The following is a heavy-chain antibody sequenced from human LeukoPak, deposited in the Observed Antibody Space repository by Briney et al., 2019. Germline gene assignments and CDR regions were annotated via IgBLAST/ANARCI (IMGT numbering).Heavy chain of an antibody. J-gene: IGHJ4*02. V-gene: IGHV3-53*01. D-gene: IGHD5-18*01. CDR2: ISSVDST. CDR1: GFTVSSNY. CDR3: AKVWSDSNGWFHFDC. Sequence: GGSLRLSCAASGFTVSSNYMSWVRQAPGKGLEWVSLISSVDSTNYADSVRGRFTISRDNYKNTLYLQMNSLTVEDTAIYYCAKVWSDSNGWFHFDCWGQGTLVTVSS.